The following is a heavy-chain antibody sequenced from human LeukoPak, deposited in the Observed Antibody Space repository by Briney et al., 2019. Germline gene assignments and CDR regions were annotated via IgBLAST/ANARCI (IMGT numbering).Heavy chain of an antibody. Sequence: SETLSLSCAVYGGSFSGYYWSWIRQPLGKGLEWIGEINHSGSTNYNPSLKSRVTISVDTSKNQFSLKLSSVTAADTAVYYCARGTGRGIIGTTYIFWGQGTLVTVSS. V-gene: IGHV4-34*01. D-gene: IGHD1-20*01. J-gene: IGHJ4*02. CDR3: ARGTGRGIIGTTYIF. CDR2: INHSGST. CDR1: GGSFSGYY.